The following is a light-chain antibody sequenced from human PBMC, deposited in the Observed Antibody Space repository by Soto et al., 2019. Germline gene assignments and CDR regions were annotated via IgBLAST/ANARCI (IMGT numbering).Light chain of an antibody. V-gene: IGKV3-20*01. J-gene: IGKJ1*01. Sequence: EIVLTQSPGTLSLSPGERATISCRASQSVSSNYLAWYQQKPGQAPRLLIYATSNRATGIPDRFSGSGSGTDFTLTISRLEPEDFAVYYCHQYGYSSWTFGQGTKVDIK. CDR1: QSVSSNY. CDR3: HQYGYSSWT. CDR2: ATS.